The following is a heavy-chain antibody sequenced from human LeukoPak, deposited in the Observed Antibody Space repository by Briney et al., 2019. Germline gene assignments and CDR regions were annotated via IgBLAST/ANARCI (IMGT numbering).Heavy chain of an antibody. CDR3: ARKEVYYDFWSGYYSWYFDL. V-gene: IGHV4-4*07. J-gene: IGHJ2*01. Sequence: SETLSLTCTVSGGSISSYYWSWIRQPAGKGLEWIGRIHTSGSTNYNPSLKSRVTMSVDTSKNQFSLKLSSVTAADTAVYYCARKEVYYDFWSGYYSWYFDLWGRGTLVTVSS. CDR2: IHTSGST. D-gene: IGHD3-3*01. CDR1: GGSISSYY.